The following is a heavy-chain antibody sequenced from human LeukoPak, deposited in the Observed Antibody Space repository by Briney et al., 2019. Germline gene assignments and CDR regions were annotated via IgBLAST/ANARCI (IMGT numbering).Heavy chain of an antibody. CDR2: IRYDGSDK. D-gene: IGHD5-12*01. V-gene: IGHV3-30*02. Sequence: PGGSLRLSCAASGFTFSSYGMHWVRQAPGKGLEWVAFIRYDGSDKYYANSVKGRFTISRDNSKNTLYLQMNSLRAEDTAVYYCARGPSGYHNTGGQGTLVTVSS. CDR3: ARGPSGYHNT. J-gene: IGHJ4*02. CDR1: GFTFSSYG.